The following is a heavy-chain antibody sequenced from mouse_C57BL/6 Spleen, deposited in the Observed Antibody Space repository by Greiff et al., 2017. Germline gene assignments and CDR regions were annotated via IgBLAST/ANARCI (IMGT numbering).Heavy chain of an antibody. J-gene: IGHJ1*03. CDR2: IYPGNSDT. Sequence: VQLQQSGTVLARPGASVKMSCKTSGYTFTSYWMPWVKQRPGQGLEWIGAIYPGNSDTSYNQKFKGKAKLKAVTSASTAYMGLSSLANEDSAVDYCTRNIAAIVAAGDWYFDVWGTGTTVTVSS. V-gene: IGHV1-5*01. CDR3: TRNIAAIVAAGDWYFDV. CDR1: GYTFTSYW. D-gene: IGHD1-1*01.